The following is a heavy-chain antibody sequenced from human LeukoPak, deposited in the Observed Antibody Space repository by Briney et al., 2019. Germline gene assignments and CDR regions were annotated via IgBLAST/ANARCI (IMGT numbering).Heavy chain of an antibody. D-gene: IGHD3-3*01. V-gene: IGHV4-30-2*01. CDR2: IYHSGST. J-gene: IGHJ5*02. CDR1: GGSFSGYS. Sequence: SETLSLTCAVYGGSFSGYSWSWIRQPPGKGLEWIGYIYHSGSTYYNPSLKSRVTISVDRSKNQFSLKLSSVTAADTAVYYCARAADYYDFWSGYLNWFDPWGQGTLVTVSS. CDR3: ARAADYYDFWSGYLNWFDP.